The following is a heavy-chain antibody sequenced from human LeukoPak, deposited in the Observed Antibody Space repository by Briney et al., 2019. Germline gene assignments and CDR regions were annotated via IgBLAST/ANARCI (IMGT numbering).Heavy chain of an antibody. CDR1: GGSISSYY. CDR3: ARQGVGGYFDY. D-gene: IGHD3-10*01. CDR2: IYYSGST. V-gene: IGHV4-59*08. Sequence: SETLSLTCTVSGGSISSYYGSWIRQPPGEGREWSWYIYYSGSTNYNPSLKSRVTISVDTSKTQFSLKLSSVTAADTAVYYCARQGVGGYFDYWGQGTLVTVSS. J-gene: IGHJ4*02.